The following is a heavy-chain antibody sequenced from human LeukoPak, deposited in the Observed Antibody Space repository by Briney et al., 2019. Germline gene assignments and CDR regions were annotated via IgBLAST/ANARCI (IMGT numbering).Heavy chain of an antibody. Sequence: SETLSLTCTVSGYSISSGYYWGWIRQPPGKGLEWIGSIYHSGSTNYNPSLKSRVTISVDTSKNQFSLKLSSVTAADTAVYYCARGIFGVHYEILTGYYMGDFDYWGQGTLVTVSS. V-gene: IGHV4-38-2*02. D-gene: IGHD3-9*01. CDR2: IYHSGST. J-gene: IGHJ4*02. CDR3: ARGIFGVHYEILTGYYMGDFDY. CDR1: GYSISSGYY.